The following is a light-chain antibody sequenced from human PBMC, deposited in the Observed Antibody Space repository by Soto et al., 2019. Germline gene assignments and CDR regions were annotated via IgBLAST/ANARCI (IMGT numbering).Light chain of an antibody. V-gene: IGLV2-23*03. Sequence: QSVLTQPASVSGSPGQSITISCTGTSSDVGSYNLVSWYQQHPGKAPKLMIYEGSKRPSGVSHRFSGSKSGNTASLTISGLQAEDEADYYCCSYAGSSTFWVFGGGTKLTVL. CDR1: SSDVGSYNL. CDR2: EGS. J-gene: IGLJ3*02. CDR3: CSYAGSSTFWV.